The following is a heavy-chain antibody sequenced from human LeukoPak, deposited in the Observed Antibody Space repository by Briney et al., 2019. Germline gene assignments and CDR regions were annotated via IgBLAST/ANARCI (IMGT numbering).Heavy chain of an antibody. Sequence: GGSLRLSCAASGFTFSSYAMSWVRQAPGKGLEWVSAISGSGGSTYYADSVKGRFTISRDNSKNTLYPQMNSLRAEDTAVYYCAKDGVVVVSGNWFDPWGQGTLVTVSS. J-gene: IGHJ5*02. V-gene: IGHV3-23*01. CDR3: AKDGVVVVSGNWFDP. D-gene: IGHD3-22*01. CDR1: GFTFSSYA. CDR2: ISGSGGST.